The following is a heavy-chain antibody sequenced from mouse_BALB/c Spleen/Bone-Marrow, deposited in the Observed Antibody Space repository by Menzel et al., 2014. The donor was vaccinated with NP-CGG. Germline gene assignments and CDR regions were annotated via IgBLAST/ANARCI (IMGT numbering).Heavy chain of an antibody. CDR1: GFSFSTYA. CDR2: INSGGSYT. Sequence: EVKLVESGGGLVKPGGSLKLACAASGFSFSTYAMSWVRQSPEKRLEWVATINSGGSYTYYPDTATGRFTISRDNAKNTLYLEMSSLRSEDAAMYYCARLDSSGSNYFDYWGQGTTLTVSS. CDR3: ARLDSSGSNYFDY. V-gene: IGHV5-9-4*01. J-gene: IGHJ2*01. D-gene: IGHD3-2*01.